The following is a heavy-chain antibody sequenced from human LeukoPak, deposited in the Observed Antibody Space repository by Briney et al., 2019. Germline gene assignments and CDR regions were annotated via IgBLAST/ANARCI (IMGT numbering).Heavy chain of an antibody. CDR3: ARSYSGSNTGGIDFDY. CDR2: INPTGGST. CDR1: GCTYTSYY. J-gene: IGHJ4*02. V-gene: IGHV1-46*01. D-gene: IGHD1-26*01. Sequence: ASVKVSCKASGCTYTSYYMHWVRQAPGQGLEWMGLINPTGGSTGYAQKFQGRVTMTRDMSTSTDYMELSSLRSEDTAVYYCARSYSGSNTGGIDFDYWGQGTLVTVSS.